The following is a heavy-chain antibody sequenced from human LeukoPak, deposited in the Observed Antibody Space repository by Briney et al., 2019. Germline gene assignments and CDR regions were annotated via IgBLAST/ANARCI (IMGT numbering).Heavy chain of an antibody. V-gene: IGHV3-23*01. D-gene: IGHD2-15*01. CDR3: AKGGVVGAFNH. J-gene: IGHJ4*01. CDR2: ISGSGGTT. Sequence: GGSLRLSCAASGFTFGTYTMSWVRQAPGKGPEWVAGISGSGGTTDYTDSVKGRFTISRDNSKSTLFLQMRSLGVEDTAVYYCAKGGVVGAFNHWGRGTLVTVSS. CDR1: GFTFGTYT.